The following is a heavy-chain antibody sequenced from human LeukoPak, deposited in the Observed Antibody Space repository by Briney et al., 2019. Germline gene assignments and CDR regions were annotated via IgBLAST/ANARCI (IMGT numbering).Heavy chain of an antibody. J-gene: IGHJ4*02. D-gene: IGHD6-19*01. Sequence: EASVKVSCKASGGTFSSYAISWVRQAPGQGLEWMGRIIPIFGTANYAQKFQGRVTITTDESTSTAYMELSSLRSEDTAVYYCARTPSGIAVAEDYWGQGTLVTVSS. V-gene: IGHV1-69*05. CDR3: ARTPSGIAVAEDY. CDR1: GGTFSSYA. CDR2: IIPIFGTA.